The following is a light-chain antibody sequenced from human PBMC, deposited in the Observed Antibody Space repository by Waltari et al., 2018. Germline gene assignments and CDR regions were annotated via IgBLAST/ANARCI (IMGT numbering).Light chain of an antibody. V-gene: IGLV3-1*01. CDR1: KLGDKY. CDR2: QDS. CDR3: QACDSSVV. J-gene: IGLJ2*01. Sequence: SYELTQPPSVSVSPGQTASITCSGDKLGDKYACWYQQKPGQSPVLVIYQDSKRPSGIPERCSGSNSGNTATLTISGTQAMDEADYYCQACDSSVVFGGGTKLTVL.